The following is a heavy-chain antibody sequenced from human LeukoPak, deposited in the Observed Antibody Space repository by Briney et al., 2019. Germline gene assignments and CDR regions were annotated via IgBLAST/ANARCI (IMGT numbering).Heavy chain of an antibody. CDR1: GYTFTSYD. V-gene: IGHV1-8*03. D-gene: IGHD2-2*01. CDR2: MNPNSGNT. J-gene: IGHJ4*02. Sequence: ASVKVSCKASGYTFTSYDINWVRQATGQGLEWMGWMNPNSGNTGYAQKFQGRVTITRNTSISTAYMELSSLRSEDTAVYYCARGFRVVVLAAELGYYFDYWGQGILVTVSS. CDR3: ARGFRVVVLAAELGYYFDY.